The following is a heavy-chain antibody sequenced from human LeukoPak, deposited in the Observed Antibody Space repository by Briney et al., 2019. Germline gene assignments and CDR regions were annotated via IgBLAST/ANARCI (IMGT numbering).Heavy chain of an antibody. CDR2: ISAYNGNT. CDR3: ARAWLGLTGDGYTADNWFDP. V-gene: IGHV1-18*01. Sequence: ASVKASCKASGGTFSSYAISWVRQAPGQGLEWMGWISAYNGNTNYAQKLQGRVTMTTDTSTSTAYMELRSLRSDDTAVYYCARAWLGLTGDGYTADNWFDPWGQGTLVTVSS. CDR1: GGTFSSYA. J-gene: IGHJ5*02. D-gene: IGHD5-24*01.